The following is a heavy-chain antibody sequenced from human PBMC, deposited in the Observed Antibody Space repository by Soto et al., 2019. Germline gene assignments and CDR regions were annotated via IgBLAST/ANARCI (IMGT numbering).Heavy chain of an antibody. V-gene: IGHV3-23*01. CDR2: ISGSGGST. CDR1: GFTFSSDA. D-gene: IGHD3-3*01. Sequence: GGSLRLSCAASGFTFSSDAMSWVRQAPGKGLEWVSAISGSGGSTYYADSVKGRFTISRDNSKNTLYLQMNSLRAEDTAVYYCAKAGITIFGVVRRRGAFDYWGQGTLVTVSS. CDR3: AKAGITIFGVVRRRGAFDY. J-gene: IGHJ4*02.